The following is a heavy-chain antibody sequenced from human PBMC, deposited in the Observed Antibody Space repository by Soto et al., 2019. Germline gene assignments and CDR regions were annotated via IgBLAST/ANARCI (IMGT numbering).Heavy chain of an antibody. Sequence: QVQLVQSGAEVKKPGSSVRVSCKASVGTLRSHAINWVRQAPGQGLEWMGGIIPIFGSPYYAQKFQGRVTRTADESTITAYMELSSVRSEETAVYYCAGTVEIPYYHGIVVWGQGTTVTVSS. D-gene: IGHD3-22*01. J-gene: IGHJ6*02. CDR3: AGTVEIPYYHGIVV. CDR2: IIPIFGSP. V-gene: IGHV1-69*01. CDR1: VGTLRSHA.